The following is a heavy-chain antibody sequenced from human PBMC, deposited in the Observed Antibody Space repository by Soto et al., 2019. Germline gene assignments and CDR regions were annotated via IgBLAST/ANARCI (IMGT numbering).Heavy chain of an antibody. V-gene: IGHV3-23*01. CDR3: AKDQDCWVGYYLNY. J-gene: IGHJ4*02. Sequence: DVQLLESGGGLVQPGGSLRLSCAASGFTFNSYGMSWVRQAPGKGLEWVSAISGSGSGTHYADSVKGRFTISRDNTKNRLYLHMNSLRDEDTAVYYCAKDQDCWVGYYLNYWGQGTPVTVSS. CDR1: GFTFNSYG. CDR2: ISGSGSGT. D-gene: IGHD2-8*02.